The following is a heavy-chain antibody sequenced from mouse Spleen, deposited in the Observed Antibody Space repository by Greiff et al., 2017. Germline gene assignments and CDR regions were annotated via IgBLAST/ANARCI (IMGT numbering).Heavy chain of an antibody. D-gene: IGHD1-2*01. V-gene: IGHV14-4*01. J-gene: IGHJ4*01. Sequence: EVQLQQSGAELVRPGASVKLSCTASGFNIKDDYMHWVKQRPEQGLEWIGWIDPENGDTEYASKFQGKATITADTSSNTAYLQLSSLTSEDTAVYYCTLITTASYAMDYWGQGTSVTVSS. CDR2: IDPENGDT. CDR1: GFNIKDDY. CDR3: TLITTASYAMDY.